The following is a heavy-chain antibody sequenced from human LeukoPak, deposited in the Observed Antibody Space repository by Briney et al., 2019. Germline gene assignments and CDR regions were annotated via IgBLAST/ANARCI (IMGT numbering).Heavy chain of an antibody. CDR2: ISYDGSNK. CDR1: GFTFSSYG. V-gene: IGHV3-30*18. CDR3: AKTFGGVIVQYYFDY. D-gene: IGHD3-16*02. Sequence: GGSLRLSCAASGFTFSSYGMHWVRQAPGKGLEWVAVISYDGSNKYYADSVKGRFTISRDNSKNTLYLQMNSLRAEDTAVYYCAKTFGGVIVQYYFDYWGQGTLVTASS. J-gene: IGHJ4*02.